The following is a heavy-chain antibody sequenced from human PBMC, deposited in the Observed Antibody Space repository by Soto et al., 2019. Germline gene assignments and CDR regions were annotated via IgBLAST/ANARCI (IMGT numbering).Heavy chain of an antibody. Sequence: VQLVQSGVEVKKPGASVKVSCEASGYTFTSYKISWLRQAPGQGLEWLGWINPHNGKTDYAQKVQDRVTKTADTSTSTAYMELRSVRSDDTAMYYCARLYSDGSGFYYREFDYWGQGTLVTVSS. V-gene: IGHV1-18*01. CDR3: ARLYSDGSGFYYREFDY. J-gene: IGHJ4*02. D-gene: IGHD3-22*01. CDR1: GYTFTSYK. CDR2: INPHNGKT.